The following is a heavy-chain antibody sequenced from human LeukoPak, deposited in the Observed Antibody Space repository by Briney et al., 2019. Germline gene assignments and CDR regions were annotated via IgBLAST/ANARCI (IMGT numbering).Heavy chain of an antibody. CDR2: MNPNSGNT. Sequence: ASVKVSCKASGNTFTSYDINWVRQATGQGREWMGWMNPNSGNTGYAQKFQGRVTMPRNTSISTAYMELSSLRSEDTAVYYCARGGRDFWSGYPYYFDYWGQGTLVTVSS. V-gene: IGHV1-8*01. CDR3: ARGGRDFWSGYPYYFDY. J-gene: IGHJ4*02. CDR1: GNTFTSYD. D-gene: IGHD3-3*01.